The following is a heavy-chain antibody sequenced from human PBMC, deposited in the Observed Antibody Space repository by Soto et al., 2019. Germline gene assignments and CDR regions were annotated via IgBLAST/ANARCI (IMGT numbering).Heavy chain of an antibody. D-gene: IGHD3-10*01. V-gene: IGHV4-39*07. Sequence: PSETLSLTCTVSGGSISSSSYYWGWIRQPPGKGLEWIGEINHSGSTNYNPSLKSRVTISVDTSKNQFSLKLSSVTAADTAVYYCARGGVTMVRGVISRGMDVWGQGTTVTVSS. CDR1: GGSISSSSYY. CDR2: INHSGST. J-gene: IGHJ6*02. CDR3: ARGGVTMVRGVISRGMDV.